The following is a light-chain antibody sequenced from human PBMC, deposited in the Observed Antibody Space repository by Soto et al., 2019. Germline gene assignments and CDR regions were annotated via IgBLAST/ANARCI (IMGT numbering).Light chain of an antibody. Sequence: EIVMTQSPATLSVSPGERATLSCRASQSVSRNLAWYQQTPGQAPRLIXYDASNRANGIPGRFSGSGSGTDFTLTISSLEPEDFAVYYCQQRSNWPPVTFGPGTKVDIK. V-gene: IGKV3-11*01. CDR1: QSVSRN. CDR2: DAS. CDR3: QQRSNWPPVT. J-gene: IGKJ3*01.